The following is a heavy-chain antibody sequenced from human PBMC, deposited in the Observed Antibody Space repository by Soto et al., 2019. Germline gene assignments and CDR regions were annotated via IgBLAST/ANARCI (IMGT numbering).Heavy chain of an antibody. J-gene: IGHJ4*02. CDR1: GLTFSNYA. CDR3: AKRPLTAAGFDY. Sequence: EVQLLESGGGLVQPGASLRLSCAASGLTFSNYAMTWVRQAPGKGLEWVSVITGSGGGTYFVDSVKGRFTISRDNSKNTVYLQMNSLRAEDTAVYYCAKRPLTAAGFDYWGQGTLVTVSS. D-gene: IGHD6-13*01. V-gene: IGHV3-23*01. CDR2: ITGSGGGT.